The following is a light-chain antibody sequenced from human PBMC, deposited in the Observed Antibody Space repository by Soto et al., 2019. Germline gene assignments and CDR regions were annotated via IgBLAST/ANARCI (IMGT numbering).Light chain of an antibody. CDR2: EVS. V-gene: IGLV2-14*01. Sequence: QSALTQPASVSGSPGQSITISCTGTSSDVGSCNYVSWYQQHPGKAPKLMIFEVSNRPSGFSNRFSGSKSGNTASLTISGLQAEDEADYYCPSYTSVTYVFGAGTKLTVL. CDR1: SSDVGSCNY. CDR3: PSYTSVTYV. J-gene: IGLJ1*01.